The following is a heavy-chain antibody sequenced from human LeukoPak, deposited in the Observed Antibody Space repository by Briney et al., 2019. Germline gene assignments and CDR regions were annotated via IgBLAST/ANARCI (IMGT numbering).Heavy chain of an antibody. V-gene: IGHV3-33*06. D-gene: IGHD5-12*01. CDR1: GFTFSSYG. Sequence: GGSLRLSCAASGFTFSSYGMHWVRQAPGKGLEWVAVIWYDGSNKYSADSVKGRFTISRDNSKNTLYLQMNSLRAEDTAVYYCAKLWATDAFDIWGQGTMVTVSS. CDR2: IWYDGSNK. J-gene: IGHJ3*02. CDR3: AKLWATDAFDI.